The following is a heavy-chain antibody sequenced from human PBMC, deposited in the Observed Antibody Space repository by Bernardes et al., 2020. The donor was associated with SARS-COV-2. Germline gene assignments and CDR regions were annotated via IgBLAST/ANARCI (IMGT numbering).Heavy chain of an antibody. CDR2: ISSHRGST. CDR3: ARVASTSGWYFDFYDY. CDR1: GFTFNTYA. J-gene: IGHJ4*02. Sequence: GSLRLSCVASGFTFNTYAMHWVRQAPGKGLEYVSAISSHRGSTYHANSVRGRFTISRDNSKNTLYLHMGSLRPEDMAVYYCARVASTSGWYFDFYDYWGQGTLVTVSS. V-gene: IGHV3-64*01. D-gene: IGHD6-13*01.